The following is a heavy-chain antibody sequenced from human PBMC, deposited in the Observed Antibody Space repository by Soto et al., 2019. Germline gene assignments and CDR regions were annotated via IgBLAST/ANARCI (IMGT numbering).Heavy chain of an antibody. CDR2: VYATGTT. CDR1: GGSISKFY. Sequence: SETLSLTCNVSGGSISKFYWAWVRKTAGNGLEWMGRVYATGTTDYNPSLRSRVAMSVDISKKTFSLRLRSVTGADSGVYYCVRDGSKSLRDWFDPWGQGILVTVSS. J-gene: IGHJ5*02. CDR3: VRDGSKSLRDWFDP. V-gene: IGHV4-4*07.